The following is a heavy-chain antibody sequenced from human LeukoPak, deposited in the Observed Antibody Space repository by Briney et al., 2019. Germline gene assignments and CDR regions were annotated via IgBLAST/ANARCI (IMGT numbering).Heavy chain of an antibody. CDR2: IKEDGSEK. J-gene: IGHJ4*02. CDR1: GFMFSSYW. D-gene: IGHD5-24*01. Sequence: GGSLRLSCAASGFMFSSYWMSWVRQAPGKGLEWVADIKEDGSEKSYVDSVKGRFTISRDNSKNSLYLQMNSLRTEDTALYYCAKARGDGGHYFDYWGQGTLVTVPS. V-gene: IGHV3-7*03. CDR3: AKARGDGGHYFDY.